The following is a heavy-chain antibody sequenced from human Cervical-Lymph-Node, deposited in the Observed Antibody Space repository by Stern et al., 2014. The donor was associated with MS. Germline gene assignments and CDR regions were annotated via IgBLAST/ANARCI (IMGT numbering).Heavy chain of an antibody. J-gene: IGHJ4*02. Sequence: VQLEESGGGVVQPGRSLRLSCAASGFTFSSYAMHWVRQAPGKGLEWVAVISYDGSNKYYADSVKGRFTISRDNSKNTLYLQMNSLRAEDTAVYYCARDEYSGYDLPAFGDYWGQGTLVTVSS. CDR3: ARDEYSGYDLPAFGDY. CDR2: ISYDGSNK. V-gene: IGHV3-30*04. CDR1: GFTFSSYA. D-gene: IGHD5-12*01.